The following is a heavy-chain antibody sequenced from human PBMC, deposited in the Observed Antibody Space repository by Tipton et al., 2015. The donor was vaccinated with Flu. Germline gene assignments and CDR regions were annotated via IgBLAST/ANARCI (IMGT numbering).Heavy chain of an antibody. CDR2: INSAGRE. J-gene: IGHJ4*02. CDR3: ARQIGGVGAY. V-gene: IGHV3-23*01. D-gene: IGHD2-2*01. CDR1: GFTFSAYA. Sequence: SLRLSCAASGFTFSAYAMSWVRQAPGKGLEWVSAINSAGREYYTASVKGRFTVSRDNAKNLLNLQMNSLRSEDTAVYFCARQIGGVGAYWGQGTLVTVSS.